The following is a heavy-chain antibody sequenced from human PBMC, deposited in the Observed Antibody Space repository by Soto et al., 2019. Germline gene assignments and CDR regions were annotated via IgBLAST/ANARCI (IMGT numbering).Heavy chain of an antibody. Sequence: LRLSCAASGFTFSSYAMHWVRQAPGKGLEWVAVISYDGSNKYYADSVKGRFTISRDNFKNTLYLQMNSLRAEDTAVYYCASSAHYYDSSGYYSKPDYWGQGTLVTVSS. CDR2: ISYDGSNK. D-gene: IGHD3-22*01. CDR1: GFTFSSYA. V-gene: IGHV3-30-3*01. CDR3: ASSAHYYDSSGYYSKPDY. J-gene: IGHJ4*02.